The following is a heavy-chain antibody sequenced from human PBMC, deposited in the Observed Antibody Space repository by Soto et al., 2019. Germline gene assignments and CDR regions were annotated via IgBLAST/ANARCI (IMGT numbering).Heavy chain of an antibody. Sequence: PGGSLRLSCAASGFTFSSYAMSWVRQAPGKGLEWVSAISGSGGSTYYADSVKGRFTISRDNSKNTLYLQMNSLRAEDTAVYYCAKCALDFWSGYCEQDYYYYYMDVWGKGTTVTVSS. CDR1: GFTFSSYA. CDR3: AKCALDFWSGYCEQDYYYYYMDV. D-gene: IGHD3-3*01. V-gene: IGHV3-23*01. J-gene: IGHJ6*03. CDR2: ISGSGGST.